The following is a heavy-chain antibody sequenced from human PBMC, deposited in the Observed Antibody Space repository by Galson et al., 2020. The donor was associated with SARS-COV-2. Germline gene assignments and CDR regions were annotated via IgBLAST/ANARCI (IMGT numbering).Heavy chain of an antibody. CDR3: VKGAYYYGSGCYTRVGFFDY. D-gene: IGHD3-10*01. Sequence: GGSLRLSCSASGFTFSSYAMHWVRQAPGKGLEYVSAISSNGGSTYYADSVKGRFTISRDNSKNTLYLQMSSLRAEDTAVYYCVKGAYYYGSGCYTRVGFFDYWGQGTLVTVSS. V-gene: IGHV3-64D*08. CDR1: GFTFSSYA. CDR2: ISSNGGST. J-gene: IGHJ4*02.